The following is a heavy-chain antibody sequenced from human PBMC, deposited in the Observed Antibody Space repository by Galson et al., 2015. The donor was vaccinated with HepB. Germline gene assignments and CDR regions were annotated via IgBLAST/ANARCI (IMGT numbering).Heavy chain of an antibody. V-gene: IGHV1-3*01. Sequence: SVKVSCKASGYTFTSYAMHWVRQAPGQRLEWMGWINAGNGNTKYSQKFQGRVTITRDTSASTAYMELSSLRSEDTAVYYCARVLSYRSGGSCYSVTFDYWGQGTLVTVSS. CDR3: ARVLSYRSGGSCYSVTFDY. CDR2: INAGNGNT. CDR1: GYTFTSYA. D-gene: IGHD2-15*01. J-gene: IGHJ4*02.